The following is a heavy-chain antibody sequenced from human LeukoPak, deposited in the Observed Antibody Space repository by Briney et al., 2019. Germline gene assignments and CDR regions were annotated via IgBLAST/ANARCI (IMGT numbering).Heavy chain of an antibody. V-gene: IGHV3-7*01. J-gene: IGHJ4*02. Sequence: PGGSLTLSCAAYGFTFSRYWMSWVRQGPGKGLEWVANIKQDGREKYYRDSVKGRFTISRDNAKNSLYLQMNSLRAEDTAVYYCAKDVWQWLDAEDYYFYYWGQGTLVTVSS. CDR2: IKQDGREK. CDR1: GFTFSRYW. D-gene: IGHD6-19*01. CDR3: AKDVWQWLDAEDYYFYY.